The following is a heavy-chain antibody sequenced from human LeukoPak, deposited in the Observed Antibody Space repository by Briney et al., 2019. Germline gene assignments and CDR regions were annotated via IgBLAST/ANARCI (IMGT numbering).Heavy chain of an antibody. CDR3: ASQLEPYYDFWSGYYTPGGFDY. J-gene: IGHJ4*02. CDR1: GFTFSSYG. D-gene: IGHD3-3*01. Sequence: GRSLRLSCAASGFTFSSYGMHWVRQAPGKGLEWVAVIWYDGSNKYYADSVKGRFTISRDNSKNTPYLQMNSLIAEDTAVYYCASQLEPYYDFWSGYYTPGGFDYWGQGTLVTVSS. CDR2: IWYDGSNK. V-gene: IGHV3-33*01.